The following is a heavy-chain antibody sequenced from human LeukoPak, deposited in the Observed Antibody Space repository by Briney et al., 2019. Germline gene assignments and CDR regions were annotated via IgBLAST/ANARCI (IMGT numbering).Heavy chain of an antibody. D-gene: IGHD1-1*01. CDR2: ISSSSYI. CDR1: AFSLNAYN. Sequence: GSLRLSCAASAFSLNAYNMNWVRQAPGKGLEWVSSISSSSYIYYADSVKGRFTISRDNAKNSLYLQMNSLRAEDTAVYYCARVNNWNDVPWFDPWGQGTLVTVSS. CDR3: ARVNNWNDVPWFDP. J-gene: IGHJ5*02. V-gene: IGHV3-69-1*01.